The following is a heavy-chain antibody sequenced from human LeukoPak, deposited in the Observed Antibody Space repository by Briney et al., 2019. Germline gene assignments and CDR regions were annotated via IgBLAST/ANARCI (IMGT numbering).Heavy chain of an antibody. Sequence: PGGSLRLSCAASGFTFSSYNMNWVRQAPGKGLEWVSFISSSSSDIYYADSVKGRFTVSRDNAKNSLFLQMNSLRSEDTAVYYCATEGQWGQGTLVTVSS. CDR3: ATEGQ. V-gene: IGHV3-21*01. CDR1: GFTFSSYN. J-gene: IGHJ4*02. CDR2: ISSSSSDI.